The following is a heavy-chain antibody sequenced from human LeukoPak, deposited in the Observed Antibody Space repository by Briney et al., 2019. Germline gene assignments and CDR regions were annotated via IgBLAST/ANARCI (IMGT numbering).Heavy chain of an antibody. CDR1: GFTFSSYA. V-gene: IGHV3-23*01. CDR3: AKNPSIWPVRDYYYGMDV. D-gene: IGHD3-10*01. Sequence: SGGSLRLSCAASGFTFSSYAMSWVRQAPGKGLEWVSAISGSGGSTYYADSVKGRFTISRDNSKNTLYLQMNSLRAEDTAVYYCAKNPSIWPVRDYYYGMDVWGQGTTDTVSS. CDR2: ISGSGGST. J-gene: IGHJ6*02.